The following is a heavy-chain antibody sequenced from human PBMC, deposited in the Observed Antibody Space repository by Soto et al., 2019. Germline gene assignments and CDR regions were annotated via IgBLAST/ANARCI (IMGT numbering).Heavy chain of an antibody. CDR3: ARRRLGPDGYNSHYGMDV. V-gene: IGHV1-69*02. D-gene: IGHD5-12*01. Sequence: QVQLVQSGAEVKKPGSSVKVSCKASGGTFSSYTISWVRQAPGQGLEWMGRIIPILGIANYAQKFQGRVTITADKSTSTAYMELSSLRSEDTAVYYCARRRLGPDGYNSHYGMDVWGQGTTVTVSS. J-gene: IGHJ6*02. CDR2: IIPILGIA. CDR1: GGTFSSYT.